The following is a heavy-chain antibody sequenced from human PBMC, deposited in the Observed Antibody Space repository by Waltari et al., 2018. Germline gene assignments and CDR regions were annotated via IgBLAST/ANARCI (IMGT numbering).Heavy chain of an antibody. CDR1: GYTFTSYY. V-gene: IGHV1-46*01. J-gene: IGHJ6*02. CDR3: ARDYYYGSGPYGMDV. Sequence: QVQLVQSGAEVKKPGASVKVSCKASGYTFTSYYMHWVRQAPGQGLEWMGIINPSGGSTSYAQKFQGRVTMTRDTSISTAYMELSRLRSDDTAVYYCARDYYYGSGPYGMDVWGQGTTVTVSS. CDR2: INPSGGST. D-gene: IGHD3-10*01.